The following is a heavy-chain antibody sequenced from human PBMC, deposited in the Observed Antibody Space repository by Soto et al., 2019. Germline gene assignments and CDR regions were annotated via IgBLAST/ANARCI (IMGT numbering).Heavy chain of an antibody. J-gene: IGHJ4*02. CDR3: AREGSSSPECIDF. CDR1: GGSIGRDDYY. Sequence: PSETLALTCSVSGGSIGRDDYYWTWIRQPPGEGLEWIGYIYYTGRTSSTPSLESRVTISIDTSKNQFSLKLSSVSAADTAVYYCAREGSSSPECIDFWGPGTLVTVSS. V-gene: IGHV4-30-4*01. CDR2: IYYTGRT. D-gene: IGHD2-15*01.